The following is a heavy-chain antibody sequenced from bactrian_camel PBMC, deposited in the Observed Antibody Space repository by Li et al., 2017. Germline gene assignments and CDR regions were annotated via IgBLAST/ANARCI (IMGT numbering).Heavy chain of an antibody. CDR1: LYKLPITYGRPR. D-gene: IGHD2*01. Sequence: VQLVESGGGTVQAGGSLRLSCVASLYKLPITYGRPRMGWFRQAPGKQREGIASIDSDGDTTYTNSVKGRFTVSRDNAKDTLYLQMNSLKTEDTAMYYCQKDVLHRGQGTQVTVS. CDR3: QKDVLH. CDR2: IDSDGDT. V-gene: IGHV3S56*01. J-gene: IGHJ4*01.